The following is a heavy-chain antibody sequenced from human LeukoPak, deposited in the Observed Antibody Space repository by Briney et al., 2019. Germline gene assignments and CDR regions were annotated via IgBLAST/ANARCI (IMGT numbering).Heavy chain of an antibody. J-gene: IGHJ3*02. CDR1: GFTFSSNY. D-gene: IGHD3-9*01. V-gene: IGHV3-21*01. Sequence: PGGSLRLSCAASGFTFSSNYMSWVRQAPGKGLEWVSSISSSSSYIYYADSVKGRFTISRDNAKNSLYLQMNSLRAEDTAVYYCARSSGGPPILRYFDWFRYPPSLEAFDIWGQGTMVTVSS. CDR2: ISSSSSYI. CDR3: ARSSGGPPILRYFDWFRYPPSLEAFDI.